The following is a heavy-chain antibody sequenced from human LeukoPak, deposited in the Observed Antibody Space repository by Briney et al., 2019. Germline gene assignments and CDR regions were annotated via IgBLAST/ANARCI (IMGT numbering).Heavy chain of an antibody. D-gene: IGHD3-3*01. CDR2: IRYDGSNK. V-gene: IGHV3-30*02. J-gene: IGHJ4*02. CDR1: GFTFSSYG. CDR3: AKDRITIFDN. Sequence: SGGSLRLSCAASGFTFSSYGMHWVRQAPGKGLEWVAFIRYDGSNKYYADSVKGRFTISRDNSKNTLYLQMNSLRAEDTAVYYCAKDRITIFDNWGQGTLVTVSS.